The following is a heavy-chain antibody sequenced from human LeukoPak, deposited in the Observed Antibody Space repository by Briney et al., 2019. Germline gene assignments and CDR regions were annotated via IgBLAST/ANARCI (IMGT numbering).Heavy chain of an antibody. V-gene: IGHV4-34*01. J-gene: IGHJ4*02. Sequence: SETLSLTCAVYGGSFSGYYWSWIRQPPGKGLEWIGEINHSGSTNYNPSLKSRVTISVDTSKNQFSLKLSSVTAADTAVYYCASQAIIAAAGSLLGYWGQGTLVTVSS. D-gene: IGHD6-13*01. CDR1: GGSFSGYY. CDR3: ASQAIIAAAGSLLGY. CDR2: INHSGST.